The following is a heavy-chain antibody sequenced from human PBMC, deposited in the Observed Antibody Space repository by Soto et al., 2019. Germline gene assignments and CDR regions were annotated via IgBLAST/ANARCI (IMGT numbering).Heavy chain of an antibody. V-gene: IGHV1-18*01. D-gene: IGHD5-12*01. Sequence: QVHLVQSGVEVKTPGASVKVSCQASGYTFFTYDISWVRQAPGQGLEWMGWISTYSGDTKYAQKFQGRVTMTTDTSTATAYLALSSLRSDDTAVYYCARHHGPTTSENWFDHWGQGPLGTVSS. CDR1: GYTFFTYD. CDR2: ISTYSGDT. J-gene: IGHJ5*02. CDR3: ARHHGPTTSENWFDH.